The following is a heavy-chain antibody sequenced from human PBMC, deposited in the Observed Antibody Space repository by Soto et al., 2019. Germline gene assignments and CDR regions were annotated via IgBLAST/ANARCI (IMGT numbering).Heavy chain of an antibody. D-gene: IGHD3-10*01. V-gene: IGHV3-23*01. CDR3: ASDDQVFFDY. CDR2: ISRYGDIT. CDR1: GFTFNIYA. Sequence: PGGSLRLSCAASGFTFNIYAMTWVRQAPGKGLEWVSAISRYGDITYYADSVEGRFSISRDNSKNTLYLQMNSLRAEDTAVYYCASDDQVFFDYWGQGTQVTVSS. J-gene: IGHJ4*02.